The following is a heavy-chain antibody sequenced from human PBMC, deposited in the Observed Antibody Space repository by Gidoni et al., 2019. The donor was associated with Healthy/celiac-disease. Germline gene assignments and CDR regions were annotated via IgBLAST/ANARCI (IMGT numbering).Heavy chain of an antibody. CDR3: ARHINLVTIFGGADAFDI. Sequence: QVQLQESGPGLVKPSQTLSLTCTVSGGSISSGSYAWSWIRQPAGKGLEWIGRIYTRGSTNYNPSLKSRVTISVDTSKNQFSLKLSSVTAADTAVYYCARHINLVTIFGGADAFDIWGQGTMVTVSS. V-gene: IGHV4-61*02. D-gene: IGHD3-3*01. J-gene: IGHJ3*02. CDR2: IYTRGST. CDR1: GGSISSGSYA.